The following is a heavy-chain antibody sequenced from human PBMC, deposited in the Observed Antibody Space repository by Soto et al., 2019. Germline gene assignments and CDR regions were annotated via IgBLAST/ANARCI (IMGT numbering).Heavy chain of an antibody. CDR3: ARDRYYGGAVH. Sequence: QVQLQESGPGLVKPSETLSLTCTVSGGSISPHYWSWIRQPPGKGLEWIGYIYYSGSTTYNPSLKSRVTMSINTSKNQFSLKVTSVTAADTAVYYCARDRYYGGAVHWGQGALVTVSS. CDR1: GGSISPHY. J-gene: IGHJ4*02. D-gene: IGHD3-10*01. V-gene: IGHV4-59*11. CDR2: IYYSGST.